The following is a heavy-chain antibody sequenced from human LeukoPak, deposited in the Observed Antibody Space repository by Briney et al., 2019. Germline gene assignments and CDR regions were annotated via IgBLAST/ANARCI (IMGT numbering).Heavy chain of an antibody. V-gene: IGHV1-46*01. CDR2: INPSGGST. D-gene: IGHD2-21*02. CDR1: GYTFTSYY. Sequence: ASVKVSCKASGYTFTSYYMHWVRQAPGQGLEWMGIINPSGGSTSYAQKLQGRVTMTRDTSTSTVCMELSSLRSEDTAVYYCARIEVVTGEFDYWGQGTLVTVSS. J-gene: IGHJ4*02. CDR3: ARIEVVTGEFDY.